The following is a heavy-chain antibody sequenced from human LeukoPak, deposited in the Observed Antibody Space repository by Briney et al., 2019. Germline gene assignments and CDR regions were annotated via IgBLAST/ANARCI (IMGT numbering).Heavy chain of an antibody. CDR2: ISGSGGST. Sequence: PGGSLRLSCAASGFTFSSYAMSWVRQAPGKGLEWVSAISGSGGSTYYADSVKGRFTISRDNSKNTLYLQMNSLRADDTAVYYCAKDVRPDGAWDIDYWGQGTLVTVSS. V-gene: IGHV3-23*01. CDR3: AKDVRPDGAWDIDY. D-gene: IGHD4-17*01. CDR1: GFTFSSYA. J-gene: IGHJ4*02.